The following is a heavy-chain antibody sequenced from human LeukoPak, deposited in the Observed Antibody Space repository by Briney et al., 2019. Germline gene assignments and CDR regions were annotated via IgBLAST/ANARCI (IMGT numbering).Heavy chain of an antibody. V-gene: IGHV4-34*01. CDR2: INHSGST. D-gene: IGHD2-2*01. CDR1: GGSLSGYS. CDR3: ARVPGRPADVFDH. J-gene: IGHJ4*02. Sequence: KTSETLSLTCAVYGGSLSGYSWSWIRQPPGKGLEWIGEINHSGSTNYNPSLKSRVTISADTSKNQFSLKLSAVTAAGTAFYYCARVPGRPADVFDHWGQGTLVTVSS.